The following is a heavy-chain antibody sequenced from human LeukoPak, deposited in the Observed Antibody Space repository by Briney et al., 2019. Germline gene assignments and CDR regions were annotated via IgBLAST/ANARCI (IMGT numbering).Heavy chain of an antibody. CDR2: INLNSGDI. V-gene: IGHV1-2*02. D-gene: IGHD2-21*01. CDR3: ARADRLHGGPYLIGP. Sequence: ASVKVSCKASGYSFTDYYMHWVRQAPGQGLEWMGWINLNSGDIKSAQKFQGRVTMTRDTSITTVYMEVSWLTSDDTAIYYCARADRLHGGPYLIGPWGQGTMVTVSS. CDR1: GYSFTDYY. J-gene: IGHJ5*02.